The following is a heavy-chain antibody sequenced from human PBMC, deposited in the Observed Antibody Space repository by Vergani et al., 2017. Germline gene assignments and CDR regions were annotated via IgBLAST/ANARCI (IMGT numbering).Heavy chain of an antibody. CDR3: ARQPASITFIAATGRYYFDY. CDR2: IYHSGST. CDR1: GYSISSGYY. V-gene: IGHV4-38-2*01. D-gene: IGHD6-13*01. J-gene: IGHJ4*02. Sequence: QVQLQESGPGLVKPSETLSLTCAVSGYSISSGYYWGWIRQPPGKGLEWIGSIYHSGSTYYNPSLKSRVTISVDTSKNQFSLKLSSVTAADTAVYYGARQPASITFIAATGRYYFDYWGQGTLVTVSS.